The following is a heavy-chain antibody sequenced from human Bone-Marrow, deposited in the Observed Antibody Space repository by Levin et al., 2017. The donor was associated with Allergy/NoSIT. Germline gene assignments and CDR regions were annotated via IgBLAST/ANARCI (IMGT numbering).Heavy chain of an antibody. CDR3: VRAKSKIGNSCNYWGLQQ. J-gene: IGHJ1*01. V-gene: IGHV3-30*04. CDR2: ISSDGSNQ. CDR1: GFTFVNYP. D-gene: IGHD2-8*02. Sequence: GGSLRLPCAASGFTFVNYPLHWVRQAPGKGPDWVSLISSDGSNQYYAHFVKGRFTLSRDNSKGTLYLEMHSLTVEDVALYYGVRAKSKIGNSCNYWGLQQWDQGTLDNVSP.